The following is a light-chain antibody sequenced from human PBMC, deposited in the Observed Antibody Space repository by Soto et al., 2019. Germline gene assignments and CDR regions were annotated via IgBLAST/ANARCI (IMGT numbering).Light chain of an antibody. V-gene: IGLV3-21*02. CDR1: NIGSKN. Sequence: ALTQPPSVSVAPGQTARLTCGGTNIGSKNVHWYQQKPGQAPVLVVYDDRDRPSGIPERFSGSNSGNTASLTISRVEAGDEADYYCQVWDSGSDHLDVFGSGTKVTVL. CDR2: DDR. CDR3: QVWDSGSDHLDV. J-gene: IGLJ1*01.